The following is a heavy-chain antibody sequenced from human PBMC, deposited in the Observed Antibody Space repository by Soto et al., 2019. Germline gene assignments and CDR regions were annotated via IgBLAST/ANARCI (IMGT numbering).Heavy chain of an antibody. V-gene: IGHV1-69*02. CDR3: ATKKGYGSGSYYTTRFDY. J-gene: IGHJ4*02. CDR2: IIPILGIA. Sequence: QVQLVQSGAEVKKPGSSVKVSCKASGGTFSSYTISWVRQAPGQGLEWMGRIIPILGIANYAQKFQGRVTITADKSTSTAYMELSSLRSEDTAVYYCATKKGYGSGSYYTTRFDYWGQGTLVTVSS. D-gene: IGHD3-10*01. CDR1: GGTFSSYT.